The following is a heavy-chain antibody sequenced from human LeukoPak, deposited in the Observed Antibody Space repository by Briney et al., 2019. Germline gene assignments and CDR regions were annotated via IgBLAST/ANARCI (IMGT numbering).Heavy chain of an antibody. CDR1: GFTFSSYS. CDR3: ARGPDIVVIPIVDDSFDI. D-gene: IGHD2-2*01. Sequence: GGSLSLSCAASGFTFSSYSLNWVRRAPGKGLEWVSYIGSNSKYIYYADYVKGRFTSSRDNAKSSLYLQMISLGAEDTAVYYCARGPDIVVIPIVDDSFDIWGQGTVVTVSS. J-gene: IGHJ3*02. V-gene: IGHV3-21*01. CDR2: IGSNSKYI.